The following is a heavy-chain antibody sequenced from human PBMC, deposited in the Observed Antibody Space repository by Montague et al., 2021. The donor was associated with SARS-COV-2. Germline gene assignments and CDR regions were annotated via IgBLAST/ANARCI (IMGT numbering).Heavy chain of an antibody. J-gene: IGHJ4*02. CDR2: IYYSGST. CDR3: GRGNRVAVAGTDFDY. Sequence: SETLSLTCTVSGGSISTSPYFWGWIRQPPGKGLEWIGSIYYSGSTYYNPSLKSRVAISIDTSENQFSLKLSSVTAADTAVYYCGRGNRVAVAGTDFDYWGQGTLVTVSS. CDR1: GGSISTSPYF. V-gene: IGHV4-39*07. D-gene: IGHD6-19*01.